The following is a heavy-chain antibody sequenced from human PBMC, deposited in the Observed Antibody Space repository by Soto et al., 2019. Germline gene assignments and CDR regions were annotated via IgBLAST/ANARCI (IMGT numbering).Heavy chain of an antibody. D-gene: IGHD3-9*01. CDR3: ARDTYLYFLTASSTRSSNADY. CDR2: MNPKSGHT. J-gene: IGHJ4*02. Sequence: ASVKVSCKASGYTFSSFDIIWVRQAPGQGLEWMGWMNPKSGHTAYAQKFQGRVTMARNTSISTAYMELSSLISDDTAVYYCARDTYLYFLTASSTRSSNADYWGQGTLVTVSS. V-gene: IGHV1-8*01. CDR1: GYTFSSFD.